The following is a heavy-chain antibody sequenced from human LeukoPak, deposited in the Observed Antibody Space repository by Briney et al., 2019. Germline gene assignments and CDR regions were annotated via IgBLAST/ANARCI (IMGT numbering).Heavy chain of an antibody. J-gene: IGHJ4*02. V-gene: IGHV4-59*01. D-gene: IGHD2-15*01. Sequence: SETLSLTCTVSGGSISSYYWSWIRQPPGKGLEWIGYIYYSGSTNYNPSLKSRVTISVDTSKNQFSLKLSSVTAADTAVYYCARGRYCSGGSCFDYWGQGTLFTVSS. CDR2: IYYSGST. CDR1: GGSISSYY. CDR3: ARGRYCSGGSCFDY.